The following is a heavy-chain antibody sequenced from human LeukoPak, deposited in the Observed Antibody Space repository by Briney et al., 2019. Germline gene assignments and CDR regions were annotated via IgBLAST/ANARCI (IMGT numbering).Heavy chain of an antibody. CDR1: GGSFSGYY. V-gene: IGHV4-34*01. Sequence: SETLSLTCGVYGGSFSGYYWSWIRQPPGKGLEWIGEINHSGSTNYNPSLKSRVTISVDTSKNQFSLKLSSVTAADTAVYYCARGIQGYDYVWGSYRYQHWFDPWGQGTLVTVSS. CDR3: ARGIQGYDYVWGSYRYQHWFDP. D-gene: IGHD3-16*02. CDR2: INHSGST. J-gene: IGHJ5*02.